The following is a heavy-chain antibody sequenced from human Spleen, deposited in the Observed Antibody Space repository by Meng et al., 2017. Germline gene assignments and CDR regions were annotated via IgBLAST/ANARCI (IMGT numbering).Heavy chain of an antibody. D-gene: IGHD2-21*01. V-gene: IGHV4-34*01. CDR3: RLAYCMGDCVDY. J-gene: IGHJ4*02. CDR2: INHSGST. CDR1: GGSFSAYD. Sequence: QVQLRQWGAGLLKPPETLSLTCAFYGGSFSAYDWSWIRQPPGKGLEWLGQINHSGSTNDNPSLKSRVTISIDTSRNQLSLKLSSVTAADTAVYYCRLAYCMGDCVDYWGQGTLVTVSS.